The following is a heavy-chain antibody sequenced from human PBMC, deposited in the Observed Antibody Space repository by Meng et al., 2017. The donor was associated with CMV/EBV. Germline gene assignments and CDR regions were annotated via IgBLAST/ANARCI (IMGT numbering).Heavy chain of an antibody. Sequence: ASVKVSCKASGYTFTSYAMHWVRQAPGQRLEWMGWMNPNSGNTGYAQKFQGRVTITRNTSISTAYMELSSLRFEDTAVYYCAREGISDQLLSENWFDPWGQGTLVTVSS. D-gene: IGHD2-2*01. CDR2: MNPNSGNT. CDR3: AREGISDQLLSENWFDP. V-gene: IGHV1-8*03. CDR1: GYTFTSYA. J-gene: IGHJ5*02.